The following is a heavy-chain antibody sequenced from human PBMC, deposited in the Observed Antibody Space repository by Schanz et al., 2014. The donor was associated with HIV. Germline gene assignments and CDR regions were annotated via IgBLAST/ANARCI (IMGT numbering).Heavy chain of an antibody. CDR3: ARGEAITYYYHYYGMDV. V-gene: IGHV3-30*03. CDR1: GFTFSTYA. J-gene: IGHJ6*02. D-gene: IGHD1-20*01. Sequence: VQLLESGGGVVQPGRSLRLSCAASGFTFSTYAFHWVRQAPDKGLESVAVISHDGSDTYYVDSVKGRFTISRDNSKKTLYLQMNSLRAEDTAVYYCARGEAITYYYHYYGMDVWGQGTTVSVSS. CDR2: ISHDGSDT.